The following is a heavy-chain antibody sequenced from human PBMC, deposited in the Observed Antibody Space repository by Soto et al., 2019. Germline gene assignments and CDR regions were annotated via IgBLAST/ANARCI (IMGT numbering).Heavy chain of an antibody. CDR1: GGSVSSGSYY. CDR3: ARDWGYYDPIVEVYYYYGMDV. J-gene: IGHJ6*02. Sequence: PSETLSLTCTVSGGSVSSGSYYWSWIRQPPGKGLEWIGYIYYSGSTNYNPSLKSRVTISVDTSKNQFSLKLSSVTAADTAVYYCARDWGYYDPIVEVYYYYGMDVWGQGTTVAVSS. V-gene: IGHV4-61*01. CDR2: IYYSGST. D-gene: IGHD3-3*01.